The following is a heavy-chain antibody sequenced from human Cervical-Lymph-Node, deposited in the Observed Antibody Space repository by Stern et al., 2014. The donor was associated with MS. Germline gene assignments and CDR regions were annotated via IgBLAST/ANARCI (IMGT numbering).Heavy chain of an antibody. D-gene: IGHD3-3*01. CDR2: IYYSGST. CDR3: ARVWHDFWSGYPGWFDP. CDR1: GGSISSYY. V-gene: IGHV4-59*01. Sequence: QLQLQESGPGLVKPSETLSLTCTVSGGSISSYYWSWIRQPPGKGLEWIGYIYYSGSTNYNPSLKSRVTISVDTSKNQFSLKLSSVTAADTAVYYCARVWHDFWSGYPGWFDPWGQGTLVTVSS. J-gene: IGHJ5*02.